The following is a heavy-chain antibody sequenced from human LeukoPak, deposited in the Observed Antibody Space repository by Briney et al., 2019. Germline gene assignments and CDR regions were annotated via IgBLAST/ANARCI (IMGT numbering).Heavy chain of an antibody. Sequence: GRSLRLSCAASGFTFSSYGMHWVRQAPGKGLEWVAVISYDGSNKYYADSVKGRFTISRDNSKNTLYLQMNSLRAEDTAVYYCAKVREGGSYWGEYYFDYWGQGTLVTVSS. D-gene: IGHD1-26*01. CDR1: GFTFSSYG. CDR2: ISYDGSNK. J-gene: IGHJ4*02. V-gene: IGHV3-30*18. CDR3: AKVREGGSYWGEYYFDY.